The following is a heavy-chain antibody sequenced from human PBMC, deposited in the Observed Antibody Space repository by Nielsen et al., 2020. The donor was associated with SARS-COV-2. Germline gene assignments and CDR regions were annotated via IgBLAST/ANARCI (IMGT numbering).Heavy chain of an antibody. V-gene: IGHV5-51*01. CDR1: GYSFTSYW. CDR3: ASLRRGYNPDY. CDR2: IYPGDSDT. Sequence: KVSCKGSGYSFTSYWIGWVRQMPGKGLEWMWIIYPGDSDTRYSPSFQGQVTISADKSISTAYLQWSSQKASDTAMYYCASLRRGYNPDYWGQGTLVTVSS. D-gene: IGHD5-24*01. J-gene: IGHJ4*02.